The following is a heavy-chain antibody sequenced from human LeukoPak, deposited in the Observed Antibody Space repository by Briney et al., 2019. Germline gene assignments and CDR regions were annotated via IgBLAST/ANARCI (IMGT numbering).Heavy chain of an antibody. D-gene: IGHD1-26*01. CDR3: ARDPYSGSYGNEYYYYMDV. V-gene: IGHV3-7*01. Sequence: PGGSLRLSCAASGLTLSNYCMTWVRQGPGKGLEWVATIKRDGVETYYVDSVRGRFTISRDNARNSLSLQMNSLRAEDTAVYYCARDPYSGSYGNEYYYYMDVWGKGTTVTISS. CDR2: IKRDGVET. J-gene: IGHJ6*03. CDR1: GLTLSNYC.